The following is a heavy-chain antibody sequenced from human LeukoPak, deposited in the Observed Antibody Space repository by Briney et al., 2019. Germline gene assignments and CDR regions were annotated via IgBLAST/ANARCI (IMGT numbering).Heavy chain of an antibody. CDR1: GGTFSGYY. Sequence: PSGTLSLTCAVYGGTFSGYYWSWIRQPPGKGLEWIGEINHSGSTNYNPSLKSRVTISVDTSKNQCSRKLSSVTAADTAVYCCARASRCSGGSCYPGTYYGMDVWGKETTVTVS. CDR3: ARASRCSGGSCYPGTYYGMDV. CDR2: INHSGST. J-gene: IGHJ6*04. D-gene: IGHD2-15*01. V-gene: IGHV4-34*01.